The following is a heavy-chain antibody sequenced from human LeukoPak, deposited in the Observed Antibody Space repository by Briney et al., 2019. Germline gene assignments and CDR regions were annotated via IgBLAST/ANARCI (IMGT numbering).Heavy chain of an antibody. CDR3: VRLYYYDSSGDY. D-gene: IGHD3-22*01. Sequence: GGSLRLSCAASGFTFSTSWMTWVRQAPGKGLEWVSCISNSNSYIYYADSVKGRFTISRDNAKNSLYLQMNSLRAEDTAVYYCVRLYYYDSSGDYWGQGTQVTVSS. CDR2: ISNSNSYI. CDR1: GFTFSTSW. V-gene: IGHV3-21*01. J-gene: IGHJ4*02.